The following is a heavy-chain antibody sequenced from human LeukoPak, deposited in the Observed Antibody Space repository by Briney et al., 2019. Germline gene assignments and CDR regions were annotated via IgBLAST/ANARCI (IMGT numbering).Heavy chain of an antibody. CDR3: ASVDIVVVPAATTYYYYMDV. CDR1: GGTFSSYA. D-gene: IGHD2-2*03. Sequence: GASVKVSCKASGGTFSSYAISWVRQAPGQGLEWMGGIIPIFGTANYAQKFQGRVTITTDESTSTAYMELSSLRSEDTAVYYCASVDIVVVPAATTYYYYMDVWGKGTTVTVSS. V-gene: IGHV1-69*05. J-gene: IGHJ6*03. CDR2: IIPIFGTA.